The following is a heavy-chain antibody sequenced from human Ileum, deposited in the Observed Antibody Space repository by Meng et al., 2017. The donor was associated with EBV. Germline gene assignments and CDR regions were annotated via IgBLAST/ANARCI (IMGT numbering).Heavy chain of an antibody. CDR2: INHSGST. CDR3: ARGFYTYGSSCFDY. D-gene: IGHD6-13*01. Sequence: QVQLQDVGAGLLAPSEARSLACVVYGGSFSGYYLTWIRQPPGKGLEWIGEINHSGSTNYNPSLKSRVTISVDKNQFSLKLSSVTAADTAVYYCARGFYTYGSSCFDYWGQGTLVTVSS. V-gene: IGHV4-34*01. CDR1: GGSFSGYY. J-gene: IGHJ4*02.